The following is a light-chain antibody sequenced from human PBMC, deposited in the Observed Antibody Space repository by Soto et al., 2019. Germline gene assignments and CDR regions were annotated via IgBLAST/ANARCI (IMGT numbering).Light chain of an antibody. V-gene: IGLV2-14*01. CDR2: EVN. CDR1: SSDIGAYDY. Sequence: QSALTQPASLSGSPGQSITISCTGTSSDIGAYDYVSWFQQHPGKAPKLMISEVNNRPSGVSNRFSGSKSGNTAYLTIYGLQVEDEAEYFCSSFTTSSTHVFGTGTKVTVL. J-gene: IGLJ1*01. CDR3: SSFTTSSTHV.